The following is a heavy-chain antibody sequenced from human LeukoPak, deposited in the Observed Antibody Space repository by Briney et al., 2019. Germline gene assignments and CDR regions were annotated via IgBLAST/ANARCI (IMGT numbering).Heavy chain of an antibody. CDR2: IYYSGST. Sequence: SQTLSLTCTVPGGSISSGGHYWIWIRQHPGRGLEWIGYIYYSGSTYYNPSLKSRVTMSVDTSKNQFSLKLSSVTAADTAVYYCARGINWFDPWGQGTLVTVSS. CDR3: ARGINWFDP. V-gene: IGHV4-31*03. J-gene: IGHJ5*02. CDR1: GGSISSGGHY.